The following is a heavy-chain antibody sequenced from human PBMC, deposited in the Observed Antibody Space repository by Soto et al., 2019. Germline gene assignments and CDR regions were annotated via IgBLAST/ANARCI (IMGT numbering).Heavy chain of an antibody. CDR3: ATSLVTSRARVDY. CDR1: GGSIYTGGFY. Sequence: PSETLSLTCTVSGGSIYTGGFYWSWILQLPGKGLEWLGYIYYTGSTQYTPSLKSRLSISTDTSDNQFSLRLNSVTAADTAVYYCATSLVTSRARVDYWGQGTPVTVSS. CDR2: IYYTGST. D-gene: IGHD1-26*01. J-gene: IGHJ4*02. V-gene: IGHV4-31*03.